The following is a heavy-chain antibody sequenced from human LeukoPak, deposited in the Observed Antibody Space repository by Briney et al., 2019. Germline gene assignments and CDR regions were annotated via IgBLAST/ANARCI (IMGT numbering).Heavy chain of an antibody. J-gene: IGHJ5*02. CDR3: ARTPSSSWYSRFDP. CDR1: GGSFSGYY. Sequence: PSETLSLTCAVYGGSFSGYYWSWIRQPPGKGLEWIGEINHSGSTNYNPSLKSRVTISVDTSKNQFSLKLSSVTAADTAVYYCARTPSSSWYSRFDPWGQGTLVTVSS. CDR2: INHSGST. V-gene: IGHV4-34*01. D-gene: IGHD6-13*01.